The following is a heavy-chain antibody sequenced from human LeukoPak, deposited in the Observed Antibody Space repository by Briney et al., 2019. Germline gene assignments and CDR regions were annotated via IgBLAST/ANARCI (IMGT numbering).Heavy chain of an antibody. CDR1: GFTFDDYA. Sequence: GGSLRLSCAASGFTFDDYAMHWVRQAPGKGLEWVSGISWNSGSIDYADSVKGRFTISRDNAKNSLYLHMNSLRPEDTALSYCAKGTGRYWTFFDYWGQGTLVTVSS. J-gene: IGHJ4*02. D-gene: IGHD1-26*01. CDR3: AKGTGRYWTFFDY. V-gene: IGHV3-9*01. CDR2: ISWNSGSI.